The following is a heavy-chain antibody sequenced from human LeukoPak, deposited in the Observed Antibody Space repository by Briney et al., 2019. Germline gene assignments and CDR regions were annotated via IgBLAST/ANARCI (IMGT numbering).Heavy chain of an antibody. CDR3: AKDSISSSWYRVVYFDY. J-gene: IGHJ4*02. CDR1: GFTFSSYG. CDR2: ISGSGGST. D-gene: IGHD6-13*01. Sequence: GGSLRLSCAASGFTFSSYGMSWVRQAPGKGLEWVSAISGSGGSTYYADSVKGRFTISRDNSKNTLYLQMNSLRAEDTAVYYCAKDSISSSWYRVVYFDYWGQGTLVTVSS. V-gene: IGHV3-23*01.